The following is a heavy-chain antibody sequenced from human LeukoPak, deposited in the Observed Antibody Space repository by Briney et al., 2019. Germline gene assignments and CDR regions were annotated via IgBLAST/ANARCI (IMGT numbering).Heavy chain of an antibody. D-gene: IGHD6-19*01. Sequence: ASVKVSCKASGYIFTAYYIHWLQQAPGQGLEWMGWINPNSGGTSFALNFQGRVTLTRDTSISTVYMELRSLRSDGTAVYYCARDLGIAVAGTLDYWGQGTLVTVSS. J-gene: IGHJ4*02. V-gene: IGHV1-2*02. CDR2: INPNSGGT. CDR3: ARDLGIAVAGTLDY. CDR1: GYIFTAYY.